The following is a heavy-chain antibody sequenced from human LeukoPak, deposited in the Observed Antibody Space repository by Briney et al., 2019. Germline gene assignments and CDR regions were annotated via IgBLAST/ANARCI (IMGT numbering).Heavy chain of an antibody. CDR1: GRTFSSYA. J-gene: IGHJ6*03. Sequence: ASVKVCCKASGRTFSSYAISWVRQARGQGLEWRGGSIPIFGTANYAQKFQGRVTITADKSTSTAYMELSSLTSEDTSVYCCASPPRLAYCGGDCYSRASYYMDVWGKGTTVTVSS. CDR3: ASPPRLAYCGGDCYSRASYYMDV. V-gene: IGHV1-69*06. D-gene: IGHD2-21*01. CDR2: SIPIFGTA.